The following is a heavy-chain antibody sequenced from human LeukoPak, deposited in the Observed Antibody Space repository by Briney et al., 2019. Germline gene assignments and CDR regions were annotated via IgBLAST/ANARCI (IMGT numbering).Heavy chain of an antibody. CDR2: INHSGST. Sequence: SETLSLTCAVYGGSSSGYYWSWIRQPPGKGLEWIGEINHSGSTNYNPSLKSRVTISVDTSKNQFSLKLSSVTAADTAVYYCARGRAYSYGPDYWGQGTLVTVSS. CDR1: GGSSSGYY. J-gene: IGHJ4*02. D-gene: IGHD5-18*01. CDR3: ARGRAYSYGPDY. V-gene: IGHV4-34*01.